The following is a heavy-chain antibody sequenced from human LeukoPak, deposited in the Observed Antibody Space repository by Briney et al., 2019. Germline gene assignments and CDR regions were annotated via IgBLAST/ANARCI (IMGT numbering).Heavy chain of an antibody. J-gene: IGHJ5*02. CDR2: ITGST. D-gene: IGHD2-15*01. V-gene: IGHV3-23*01. CDR1: GFTFSSYA. CDR3: ARYCSGGRCYSGLDP. Sequence: PGGSLRLSCAASGFTFSSYAMTWVRQAPGKGLGWVSAITGSTYFADSVKGRFTISRDSSKNTLYLQMNSLRAEDTAVYYCARYCSGGRCYSGLDPWGQGALVTVSS.